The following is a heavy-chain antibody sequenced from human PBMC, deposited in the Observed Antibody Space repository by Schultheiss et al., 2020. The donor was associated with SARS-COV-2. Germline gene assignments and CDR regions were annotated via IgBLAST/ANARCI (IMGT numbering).Heavy chain of an antibody. CDR3: AKNGYYYDSSGYYPPFDY. Sequence: GGSLRLSCAASGFTFSSYSMNWVRQAPGKGLVWVSRIKSDGRSTSYADSVKGRFTISRDNSKNTLYLQMNSLRAEDTAVYYCAKNGYYYDSSGYYPPFDYWGQGTLVTFSS. D-gene: IGHD3-22*01. V-gene: IGHV3-74*01. J-gene: IGHJ4*02. CDR1: GFTFSSYS. CDR2: IKSDGRST.